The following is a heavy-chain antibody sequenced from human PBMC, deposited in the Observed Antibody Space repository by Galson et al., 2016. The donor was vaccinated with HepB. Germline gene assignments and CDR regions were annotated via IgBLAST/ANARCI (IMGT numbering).Heavy chain of an antibody. J-gene: IGHJ5*01. CDR3: VRDLGGADS. D-gene: IGHD1-26*01. CDR1: GDSVSSKTPA. CDR2: TFYRSEWCN. Sequence: CAISGDSVSSKTPAWNWIRQSPSRGLEWLGRTFYRSEWCNFYAVSVKGRITISADTSKNQFSLQLNSMTPEDTAVYYCVRDLGGADSWSQGTLVTVSS. V-gene: IGHV6-1*01.